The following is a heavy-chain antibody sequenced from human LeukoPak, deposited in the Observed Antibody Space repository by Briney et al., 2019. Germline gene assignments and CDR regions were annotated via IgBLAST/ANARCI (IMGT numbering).Heavy chain of an antibody. D-gene: IGHD3-16*01. CDR3: ARFGIDYDMDV. V-gene: IGHV4-59*01. Sequence: PSETLSLTCTVSGGSISGNYWTWTRQPPGKGLEWIGQIHYRGKADYNPSLRSRIIISVDTSKNQMFLRLSSVTAVDTAVYYCARFGIDYDMDVWGQGTKVTASS. CDR2: IHYRGKA. J-gene: IGHJ6*02. CDR1: GGSISGNY.